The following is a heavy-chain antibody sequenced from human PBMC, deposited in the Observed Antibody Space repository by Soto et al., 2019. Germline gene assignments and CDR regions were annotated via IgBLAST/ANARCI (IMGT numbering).Heavy chain of an antibody. D-gene: IGHD6-13*01. CDR2: ISPDGSST. CDR1: GFTFRSYW. V-gene: IGHV3-74*01. CDR3: ARDLATAPDY. Sequence: EVQLVEPGGGLVQPGGSLRLSCAASGFTFRSYWMHWVRQAPGKGLVWVSRISPDGSSTSYADSVKGRFTISRDNAKNTLFLQMNSLRAEDTAVYYCARDLATAPDYWGQGTLVTVSS. J-gene: IGHJ4*02.